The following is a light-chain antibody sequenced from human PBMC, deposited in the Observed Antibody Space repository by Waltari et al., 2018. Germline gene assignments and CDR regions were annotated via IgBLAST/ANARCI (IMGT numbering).Light chain of an antibody. J-gene: IGLJ2*01. Sequence: SFDLTQPLSVSVALGQTARLTCGGDNIGSRNVHWYQQKPGQAPILVIYRDNNRPSGIPERVSGSNSGNTATLSISRAQAGDEADYFCQVWDSSSNAVFGGGTKLTVL. CDR3: QVWDSSSNAV. V-gene: IGLV3-9*01. CDR2: RDN. CDR1: NIGSRN.